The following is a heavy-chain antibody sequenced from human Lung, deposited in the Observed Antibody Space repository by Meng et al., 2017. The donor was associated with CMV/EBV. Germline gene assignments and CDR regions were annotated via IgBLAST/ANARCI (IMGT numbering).Heavy chain of an antibody. CDR2: INQDGSEK. D-gene: IGHD2-15*01. V-gene: IGHV3-7*04. CDR1: GFTFSNYW. CDR3: VRGSGREWFDP. J-gene: IGHJ5*02. Sequence: GEXXKISCAASGFTFSNYWMSWVRQAPGKGLEWVASINQDGSEKHYMDSVKGRFTISRDNAKNALYLEMNSLRAEDTALYFCVRGSGREWFDPWGQRTLVTVSS.